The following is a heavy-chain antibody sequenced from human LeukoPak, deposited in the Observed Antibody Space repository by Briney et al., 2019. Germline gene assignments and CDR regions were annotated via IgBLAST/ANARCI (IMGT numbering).Heavy chain of an antibody. CDR1: GFTFSSYA. CDR3: AKDNYYDSSGPPPDY. V-gene: IGHV3-23*01. CDR2: ISGSGGST. J-gene: IGHJ4*02. Sequence: PGGSLRLSCAASGFTFSSYAMSWVRQAPGKGLEWVSAISGSGGSTYYADSVKGRFTISRDNFKNTLYLQMNSLRAEDTAVYYCAKDNYYDSSGPPPDYWGQGTLVTVSS. D-gene: IGHD3-22*01.